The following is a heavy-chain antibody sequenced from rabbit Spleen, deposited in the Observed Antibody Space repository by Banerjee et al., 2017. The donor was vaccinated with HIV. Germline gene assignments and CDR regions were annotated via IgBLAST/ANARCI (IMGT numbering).Heavy chain of an antibody. J-gene: IGHJ4*01. CDR2: IYTGSGST. V-gene: IGHV1S45*01. D-gene: IGHD1-1*01. Sequence: EQLEESGGGLVQPEGSLTLTCTASGFSFSSSYYMCWVRQAPGKGLEWIGYIYTGSGSTYYATWAKGRFTISKTSSTTVTLQMNSLTVADTATYFCARDPGVDTSNLWGPGTLVTVS. CDR3: ARDPGVDTSNL. CDR1: GFSFSSSYY.